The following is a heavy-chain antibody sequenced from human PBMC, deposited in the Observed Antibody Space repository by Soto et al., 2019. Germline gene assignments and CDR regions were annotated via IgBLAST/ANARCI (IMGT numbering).Heavy chain of an antibody. CDR3: AKDIVLMVYAVGFDY. CDR1: GFTFSNYA. Sequence: GGSLRLSCAASGFTFSNYAMTWVRQAPGKGLEWVSGISGSGDSTYYADSVKGRFTISRDNSKNTLYLQMNSLRAEDTAIYYCAKDIVLMVYAVGFDYWGQGALVTAPQ. D-gene: IGHD2-8*01. J-gene: IGHJ4*02. V-gene: IGHV3-23*01. CDR2: ISGSGDST.